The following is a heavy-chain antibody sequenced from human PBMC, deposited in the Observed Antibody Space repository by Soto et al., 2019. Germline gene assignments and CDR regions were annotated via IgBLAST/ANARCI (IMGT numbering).Heavy chain of an antibody. Sequence: VQLVESGGGLVQRGGSLRLSCTASGFTFSSYSMNWVRQAPGKGLEWISYISSHSSTQHYADSVKGRFTISRDNAGNSLYLQMNSLRDEDTALYYCVRDGSGNLYLNWFEPWGQGTQVTVSS. CDR2: ISSHSSTQ. V-gene: IGHV3-48*02. CDR1: GFTFSSYS. CDR3: VRDGSGNLYLNWFEP. D-gene: IGHD6-19*01. J-gene: IGHJ5*02.